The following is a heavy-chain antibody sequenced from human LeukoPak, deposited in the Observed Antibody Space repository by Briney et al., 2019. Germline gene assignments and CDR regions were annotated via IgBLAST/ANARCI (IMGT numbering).Heavy chain of an antibody. D-gene: IGHD3-9*01. Sequence: GGSLRLSCAASGFTFSSYSMNWVRQAPGKGLEWVSSISSSSSYIYYADSVKGRFTISRDNAKNSLYLQMNSLRAEDTAVYYCAGAPDFDWLLFRSYWGQGTLVTVSS. V-gene: IGHV3-21*01. CDR3: AGAPDFDWLLFRSY. CDR2: ISSSSSYI. CDR1: GFTFSSYS. J-gene: IGHJ4*02.